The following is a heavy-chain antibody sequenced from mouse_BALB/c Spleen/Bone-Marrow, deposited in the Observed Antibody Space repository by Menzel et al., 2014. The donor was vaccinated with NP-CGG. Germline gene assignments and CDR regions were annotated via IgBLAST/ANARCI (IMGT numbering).Heavy chain of an antibody. V-gene: IGHV2-9*02. D-gene: IGHD1-1*01. CDR1: GFSLXSYG. CDR2: IWAGGST. CDR3: ARDYYGSLYAMDY. J-gene: IGHJ4*01. Sequence: QVQLQQPGPGLVAPSQSLSITCTVSGFSLXSYGVHWVRQPPGKGLEWLGVIWAGGSTNYNSALMSRLSISKDNSKSQVFLKMNSPQTDDTAMYYCARDYYGSLYAMDYWGQGTSVTVSS.